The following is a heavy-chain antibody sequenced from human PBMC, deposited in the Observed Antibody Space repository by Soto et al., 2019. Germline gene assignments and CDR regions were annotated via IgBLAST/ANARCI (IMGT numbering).Heavy chain of an antibody. V-gene: IGHV3-11*06. J-gene: IGHJ4*02. CDR1: GLTFSDYY. D-gene: IGHD3-3*01. CDR2: ISGSSSDI. CDR3: AAGPGRLSD. Sequence: QVPLVQSGGGLVQPGESLRLSCATSGLTFSDYYMSWIRQAPGKGLESLSYISGSSSDIKYADSVKGRFTISRDNATKSVYLQMNSLRAEDTAVYYCAAGPGRLSDWGQGTPVIVSP.